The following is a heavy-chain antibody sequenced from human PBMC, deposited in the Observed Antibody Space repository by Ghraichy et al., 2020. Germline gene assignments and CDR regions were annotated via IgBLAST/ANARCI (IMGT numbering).Heavy chain of an antibody. CDR3: ARAETNYYGSGSDSD. V-gene: IGHV4-34*01. D-gene: IGHD3-10*01. CDR1: GGSFSGYY. Sequence: SETLSLTCAVYGGSFSGYYWSWIRQPPGKGLEWIGEINHSGSTNYNPSLKSRVTISVDTSKNQFSLKLSSVTAADTAVYYCARAETNYYGSGSDSDWGQGTLVTVSS. CDR2: INHSGST. J-gene: IGHJ4*02.